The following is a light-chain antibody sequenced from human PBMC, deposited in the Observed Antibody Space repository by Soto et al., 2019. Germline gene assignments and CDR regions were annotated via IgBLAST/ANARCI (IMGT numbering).Light chain of an antibody. CDR3: SSYAGSNNFV. J-gene: IGLJ1*01. V-gene: IGLV2-8*01. CDR2: EVV. CDR1: KNDVGFYDF. Sequence: QSVLTQPPSASGSPGQSVTISCTGTKNDVGFYDFVSWYQHHPGKAPRLIIYEVVQRPSGVPDRFSGSKSGNTASLTVSGLQAADEADYYCSSYAGSNNFVFGTGTKLTVL.